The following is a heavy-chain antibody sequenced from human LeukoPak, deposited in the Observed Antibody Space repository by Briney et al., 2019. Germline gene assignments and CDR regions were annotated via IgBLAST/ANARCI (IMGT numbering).Heavy chain of an antibody. V-gene: IGHV1-69*13. CDR2: IIPIFGTA. Sequence: SVKVSCKASGYTFTSYYMHWVRQAPGQGLEWMGGIIPIFGTANYAQKFQGRVTITADESTSTAYMELSSLRSEDTAVYYCASGPYYYDSSGYMPYWGQGTLVTVSS. CDR1: GYTFTSYY. J-gene: IGHJ4*02. D-gene: IGHD3-22*01. CDR3: ASGPYYYDSSGYMPY.